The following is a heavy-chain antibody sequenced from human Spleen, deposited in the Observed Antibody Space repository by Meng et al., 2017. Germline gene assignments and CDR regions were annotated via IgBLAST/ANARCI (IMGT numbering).Heavy chain of an antibody. J-gene: IGHJ4*02. Sequence: QGRLVQSGAEVKKPGASVKVSCKPSGYNFPDYYIPWVRRAPGQGLEWMGRINPKSGDTHYAQKFQARVTMTGDTSISTAYMELSGLRSDDTAMYYCARDEDISAAGKLFGDYWGQGTLVTVSS. CDR2: INPKSGDT. CDR3: ARDEDISAAGKLFGDY. V-gene: IGHV1-2*06. CDR1: GYNFPDYY. D-gene: IGHD6-25*01.